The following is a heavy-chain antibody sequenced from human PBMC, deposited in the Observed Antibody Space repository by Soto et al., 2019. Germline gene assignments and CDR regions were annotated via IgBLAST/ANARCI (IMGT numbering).Heavy chain of an antibody. D-gene: IGHD5-12*01. CDR2: TYYRSKWYN. CDR3: ASTRYSGYGRTDAFDI. J-gene: IGHJ3*02. V-gene: IGHV6-1*01. CDR1: GDSVSSNSAA. Sequence: PSQTLAITCVISGDSVSSNSAAWNWIRQSPSRGLEWLGRTYYRSKWYNDYAVSVKSRITINPDTSKNQFSLQLNSVTPEDTAVYYCASTRYSGYGRTDAFDIWGQGTMITVSS.